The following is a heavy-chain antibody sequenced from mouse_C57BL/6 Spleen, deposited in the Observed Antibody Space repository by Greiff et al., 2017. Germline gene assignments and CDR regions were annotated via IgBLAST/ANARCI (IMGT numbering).Heavy chain of an antibody. Sequence: VQLKESGPGLVKPSQSLSLTCSVTGYSITSGYYWNWIRQFPGNKLEWMGYISYDGSNNYNPSLKNRISITRDTSKNQFFLKLNSVTTEDTATYYGARDQGLLRPLDYWGQGTTLTVSS. CDR2: ISYDGSN. D-gene: IGHD1-2*01. V-gene: IGHV3-6*01. J-gene: IGHJ2*01. CDR3: ARDQGLLRPLDY. CDR1: GYSITSGYY.